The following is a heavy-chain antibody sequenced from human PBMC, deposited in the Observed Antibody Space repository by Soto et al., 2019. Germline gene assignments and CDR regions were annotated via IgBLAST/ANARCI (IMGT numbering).Heavy chain of an antibody. J-gene: IGHJ4*02. D-gene: IGHD6-13*01. CDR3: AREGAAGPFDY. V-gene: IGHV3-21*01. CDR2: ISSSSSYI. CDR1: GFTFSSYS. Sequence: GGSLRLSCAASGFTFSSYSMNWVRQAPGKGLEWVSSISSSSSYIYYADSVKGRFTISRDNAKNSLYLQMNSLRAEDTAVYYCAREGAAGPFDYWGRGTLVTVSS.